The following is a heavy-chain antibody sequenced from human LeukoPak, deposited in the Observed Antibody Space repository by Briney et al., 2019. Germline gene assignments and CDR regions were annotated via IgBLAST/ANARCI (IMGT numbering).Heavy chain of an antibody. CDR1: GFTFSSYG. Sequence: QPGRSLRLSCAASGFTFSSYGMHWVRQAPGKGLEWVANIKQDGSEKYYVDSVKGRFTISRNNAKNSLYLQMNSLRAEDTAVYYCARDSRENYYGWDPQGYWGQGTLVTVSS. CDR3: ARDSRENYYGWDPQGY. CDR2: IKQDGSEK. J-gene: IGHJ4*02. V-gene: IGHV3-7*01. D-gene: IGHD1-26*01.